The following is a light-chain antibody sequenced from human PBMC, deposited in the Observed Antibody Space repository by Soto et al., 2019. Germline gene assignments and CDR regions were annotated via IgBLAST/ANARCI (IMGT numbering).Light chain of an antibody. CDR1: SSDVGGYNY. CDR3: CSYADSNNV. V-gene: IGLV2-8*01. J-gene: IGLJ1*01. CDR2: EVS. Sequence: QSVPAQPASVSESPGQSITISCAGTSSDVGGYNYVSWYQQHPGKAPKLMIYEVSKRPSGVPDRFSGSKSGNTASLTVSGLQAEDEADYYCCSYADSNNVFGTGTKVTVL.